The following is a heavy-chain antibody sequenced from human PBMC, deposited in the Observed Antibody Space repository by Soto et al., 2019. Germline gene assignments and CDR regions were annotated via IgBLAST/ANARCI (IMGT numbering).Heavy chain of an antibody. V-gene: IGHV4-39*01. D-gene: IGHD3-9*01. CDR1: GDSINRGGYF. CDR2: INYSGTT. CDR3: ARHGTYYYILTSYLPGYFDY. J-gene: IGHJ4*02. Sequence: TLSLTCSVSGDSINRGGYFWGWIRQPPGKGLDWIGSINYSGTTYYNLSLKSRITISVDTSKNQYSLNLNSVTAADTAVYYCARHGTYYYILTSYLPGYFDYWGRGTLVTVSS.